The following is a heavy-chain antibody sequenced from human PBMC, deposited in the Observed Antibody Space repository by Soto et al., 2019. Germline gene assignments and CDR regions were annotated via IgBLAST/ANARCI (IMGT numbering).Heavy chain of an antibody. CDR2: IYYSGST. D-gene: IGHD2-8*01. Sequence: SETLSLTCPVSGGSISSSSYYWGWIRQPPGKGLEWIGSIYYSGSTYYNPSLKSRVTISVDTSKNQFSLKLSSVTATDTAVYYCAGDIVLMVYAPRGFDPWGQGTLVTVSS. V-gene: IGHV4-39*01. CDR1: GGSISSSSYY. J-gene: IGHJ5*02. CDR3: AGDIVLMVYAPRGFDP.